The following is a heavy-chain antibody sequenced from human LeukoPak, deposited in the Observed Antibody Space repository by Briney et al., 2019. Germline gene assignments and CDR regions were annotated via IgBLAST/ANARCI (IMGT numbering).Heavy chain of an antibody. J-gene: IGHJ6*03. CDR2: INPNSGGT. V-gene: IGHV1-2*02. CDR3: ARGPNLRFLEWLPTGYMDV. Sequence: ASVKVSCKASGYTFTGYYMHWVRQAPGQGLEWMGWINPNSGGTNYAQKFKGRVTMTRDTSISTAYMELSRLRSDDTAVYYCARGPNLRFLEWLPTGYMDVWGKGTTVTVSS. D-gene: IGHD3-3*01. CDR1: GYTFTGYY.